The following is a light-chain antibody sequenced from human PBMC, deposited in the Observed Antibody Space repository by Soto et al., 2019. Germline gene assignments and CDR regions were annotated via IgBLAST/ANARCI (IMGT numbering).Light chain of an antibody. V-gene: IGKV1-5*03. CDR1: QTINSW. CDR3: QQYDSIPYT. J-gene: IGKJ2*01. CDR2: KAS. Sequence: DIQMTQSPSTLSASVRDRVTITCRASQTINSWLAWYQQRPRKAPRLLIYKASTLESGVPSRFSGSGSGTEFTLTISTLQPDDFATYYCQQYDSIPYTFGQGTKLDIK.